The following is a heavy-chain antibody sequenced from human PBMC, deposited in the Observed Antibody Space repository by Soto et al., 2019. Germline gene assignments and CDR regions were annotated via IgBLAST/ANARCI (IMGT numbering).Heavy chain of an antibody. V-gene: IGHV1-58*01. D-gene: IGHD3-22*01. CDR2: IVVGSGNT. CDR1: GFTFTSSA. J-gene: IGHJ3*02. CDR3: AAWGGGYYNHDAFDI. Sequence: GASVKVSCKASGFTFTSSAVQWVRQARGQRLEWIGWIVVGSGNTNYAQKFQERVTITRDMSTSTAYMELSSLRSEDTAVYYCAAWGGGYYNHDAFDIWGQGTMVTV.